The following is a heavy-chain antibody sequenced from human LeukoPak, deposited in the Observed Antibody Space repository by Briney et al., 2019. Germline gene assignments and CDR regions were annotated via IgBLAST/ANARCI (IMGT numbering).Heavy chain of an antibody. CDR3: ARESSAYFDY. CDR1: GFTFSSYG. CDR2: IWYDGRNK. D-gene: IGHD2-15*01. J-gene: IGHJ4*02. V-gene: IGHV3-33*01. Sequence: PGRSLRLSCAASGFTFSSYGMHWVRQAAGKGLEWVAVIWYDGRNKYYVDSVKGRFTISRDNSKNTLYLQMDSLRAEDTAVYYCARESSAYFDYWGQGTLVTVSS.